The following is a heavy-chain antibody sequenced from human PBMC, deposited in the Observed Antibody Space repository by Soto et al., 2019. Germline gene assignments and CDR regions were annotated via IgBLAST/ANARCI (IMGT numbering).Heavy chain of an antibody. D-gene: IGHD6-13*01. J-gene: IGHJ4*02. Sequence: ETLSLTCAVSGGSVSSNSYSWGWVRQAPGKGLEWVSGLSDSGGSIYYADSVKGRFTISRDNSMNTLYLQMNTLRAEDTAIYYCAKVSSSWYAGFFDLWGQGTLVTVSS. V-gene: IGHV3-23*01. CDR1: GGSVSSNSYS. CDR3: AKVSSSWYAGFFDL. CDR2: LSDSGGSI.